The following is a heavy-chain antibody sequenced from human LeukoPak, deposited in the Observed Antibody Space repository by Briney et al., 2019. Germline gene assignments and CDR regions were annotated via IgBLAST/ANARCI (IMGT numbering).Heavy chain of an antibody. J-gene: IGHJ4*02. CDR2: ISAYNGNT. V-gene: IGHV1-18*01. CDR3: ARGLRYFDWLGDYFDY. D-gene: IGHD3-9*01. Sequence: ASVTVSCKASGYTFTSYGISWVRQAPGQGLEWMGWISAYNGNTNYAQKLQGRVTMTTDTSTSTAYMELRSLRSDDTAVYYCARGLRYFDWLGDYFDYWGQGTLVTVSS. CDR1: GYTFTSYG.